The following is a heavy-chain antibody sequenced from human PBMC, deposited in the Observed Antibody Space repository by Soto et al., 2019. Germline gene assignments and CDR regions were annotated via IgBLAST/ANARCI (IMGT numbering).Heavy chain of an antibody. CDR1: GFTFSSYS. Sequence: GGSLRLSCAASGFTFSSYSMSWVRQAPGKGLEWVSSISSSSSYIYYADSVKGRFTISRDNAKNSLYLQMNSLRAEDTAVYYCARDRWEGYCSGGSCYSDYYYGMDVSGQGTTVTVSS. D-gene: IGHD2-15*01. V-gene: IGHV3-21*01. CDR2: ISSSSSYI. CDR3: ARDRWEGYCSGGSCYSDYYYGMDV. J-gene: IGHJ6*02.